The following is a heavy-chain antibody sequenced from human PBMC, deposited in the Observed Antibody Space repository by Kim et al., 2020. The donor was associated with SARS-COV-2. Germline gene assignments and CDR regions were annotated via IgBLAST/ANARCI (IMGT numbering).Heavy chain of an antibody. CDR1: GGTFSSYA. CDR2: IIPIFGTA. J-gene: IGHJ6*02. V-gene: IGHV1-69*13. D-gene: IGHD3-10*01. CDR3: ARDSRYFITMVRGVTSNILNYYYGMDV. Sequence: SVKVSCKASGGTFSSYAISWVRQAPGQGLEWMGGIIPIFGTANYAQKFQGRVTITADESTSTAYMELSSLRSEDTAVYYCARDSRYFITMVRGVTSNILNYYYGMDVWGQGTTVTVSS.